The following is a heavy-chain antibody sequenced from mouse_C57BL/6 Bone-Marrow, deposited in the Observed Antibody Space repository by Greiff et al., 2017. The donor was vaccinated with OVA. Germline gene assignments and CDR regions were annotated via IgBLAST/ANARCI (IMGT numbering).Heavy chain of an antibody. CDR1: GFTFSSYG. Sequence: EVNVVESGGDLVKPGGSLKLSCAASGFTFSSYGMSWVRQTPDKRLEWVATISSGGSYTYYPDSVKGRFTISRDNAKNTLYLQMSSLKSEDTAMYYCARPFITTVVATDYAMDYWGQGTSVTVSS. D-gene: IGHD1-1*01. CDR2: ISSGGSYT. CDR3: ARPFITTVVATDYAMDY. J-gene: IGHJ4*01. V-gene: IGHV5-6*01.